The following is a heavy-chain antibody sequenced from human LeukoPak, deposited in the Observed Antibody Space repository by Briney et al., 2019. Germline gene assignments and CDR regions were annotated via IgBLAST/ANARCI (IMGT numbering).Heavy chain of an antibody. CDR1: GFTSSSYW. D-gene: IGHD3-9*01. Sequence: PGGSLRLSCPASGFTSSSYWMSWVRQAPGKGLEWVANIKQDGSEKYYVDFGKGRFTLSRDNAKNSLCLQVNSLRAKETAVYYCXXXXERSRYFDWLGDYFDYWGQGTLVTVSS. J-gene: IGHJ4*02. CDR3: XXXXERSRYFDWLGDYFDY. CDR2: IKQDGSEK. V-gene: IGHV3-7*01.